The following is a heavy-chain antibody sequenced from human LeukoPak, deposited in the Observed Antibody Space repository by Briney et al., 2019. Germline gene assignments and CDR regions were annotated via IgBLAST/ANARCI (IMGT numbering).Heavy chain of an antibody. Sequence: GGSLRLSCAASGFTFSSYAMTWVRQAPGKGREWVSAMSGSGDRAYYADSVKGRFTISRDNSKNTLYLQMSSLRAEDTAAYYCASGRGSYFFYGMDVWGQGTTVTVSS. CDR3: ASGRGSYFFYGMDV. J-gene: IGHJ6*02. CDR2: MSGSGDRA. CDR1: GFTFSSYA. D-gene: IGHD1-26*01. V-gene: IGHV3-23*01.